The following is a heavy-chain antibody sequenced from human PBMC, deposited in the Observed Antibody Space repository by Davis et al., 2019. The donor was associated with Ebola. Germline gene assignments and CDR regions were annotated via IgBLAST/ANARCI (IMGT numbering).Heavy chain of an antibody. CDR1: GGSISSYY. CDR3: ARGPLAYYDILTGYYPFDY. V-gene: IGHV4-59*08. D-gene: IGHD3-9*01. J-gene: IGHJ4*02. Sequence: SETLSLTCTVSGGSISSYYWSWIRQPPGKGLEWIGYIYYSGSTNYNPSLKSRVTISVDTSKNQFSLKLSSVTAADTAVYYCARGPLAYYDILTGYYPFDYWGQGTLVTVSS. CDR2: IYYSGST.